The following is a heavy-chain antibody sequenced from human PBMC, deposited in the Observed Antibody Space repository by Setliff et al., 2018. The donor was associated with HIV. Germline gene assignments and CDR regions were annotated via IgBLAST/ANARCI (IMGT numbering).Heavy chain of an antibody. J-gene: IGHJ4*02. CDR3: ARSPYGDYGLDY. Sequence: GGSLRLSCAASGFTFRSYEMNWVRQAPGKGLEWVSYISRSGSTIHYADSVKGRITISRDNDKNSLYLQMKSLRAEDKAVYYCARSPYGDYGLDYWGQGTLVTV. CDR1: GFTFRSYE. D-gene: IGHD4-17*01. V-gene: IGHV3-48*03. CDR2: ISRSGSTI.